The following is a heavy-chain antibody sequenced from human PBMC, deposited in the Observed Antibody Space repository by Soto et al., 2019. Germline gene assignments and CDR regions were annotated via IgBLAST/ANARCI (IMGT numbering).Heavy chain of an antibody. D-gene: IGHD3-10*01. Sequence: QVQLVESGGGVVQPGRSLRLSCAASGFTFSSYGMHWVRQAPGKGLEWVAVIWYDGSNKYYADSVKGRITIFRDNSRNTLYLQMNSLRAEDTAVYYCARDTRPSYYYGSGILDYWGQGTLVTVSS. CDR2: IWYDGSNK. V-gene: IGHV3-33*01. CDR3: ARDTRPSYYYGSGILDY. CDR1: GFTFSSYG. J-gene: IGHJ4*02.